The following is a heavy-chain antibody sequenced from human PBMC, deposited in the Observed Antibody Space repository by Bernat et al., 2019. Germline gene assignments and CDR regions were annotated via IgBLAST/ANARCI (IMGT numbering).Heavy chain of an antibody. CDR1: GYTFTSYY. D-gene: IGHD3-22*01. V-gene: IGHV1-46*01. Sequence: QVQLVQSGAEVKKPGASVKVSCKASGYTFTSYYMHWVRQAPGQGLEWMGIINPSGGSTSYAQKFKGGVNMNRDTSTSTVYVELSSLRSEDTAVYYCARGGYYYDSSGYYYYFDYWGQGTLVTVSS. CDR2: INPSGGST. J-gene: IGHJ4*02. CDR3: ARGGYYYDSSGYYYYFDY.